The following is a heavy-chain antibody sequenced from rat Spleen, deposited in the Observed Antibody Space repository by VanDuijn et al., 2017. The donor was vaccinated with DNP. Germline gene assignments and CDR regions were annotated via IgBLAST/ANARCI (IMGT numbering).Heavy chain of an antibody. CDR2: ISYSGST. CDR1: GYSITSNY. Sequence: EVQLQESGSGLVKPSQSLSLTCSVTGYSITSNYWGWIRKFPGNKLEYIGHISYSGSTNYNPSLKSRLSITRDTSKNHFLLHLNSVTSEDSATYYCARWTRYFDYWGQGIMVTVSS. D-gene: IGHD1-7*01. CDR3: ARWTRYFDY. V-gene: IGHV3-1*01. J-gene: IGHJ2*01.